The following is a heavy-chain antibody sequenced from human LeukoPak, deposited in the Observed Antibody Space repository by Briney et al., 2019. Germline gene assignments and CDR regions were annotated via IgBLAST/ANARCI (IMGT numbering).Heavy chain of an antibody. CDR3: ARVKDVNDDIMFHH. V-gene: IGHV3-7*01. D-gene: IGHD3-9*01. Sequence: GGSLRLSCAASGFSFNSYWMNWVRQAPGKGLEWVANIKQDGSQKNYVDSVKGRLTISRDNAKNSLYLQMNSLRAEDTAVYYCARVKDVNDDIMFHHWGQGTLVTVSS. CDR2: IKQDGSQK. J-gene: IGHJ1*01. CDR1: GFSFNSYW.